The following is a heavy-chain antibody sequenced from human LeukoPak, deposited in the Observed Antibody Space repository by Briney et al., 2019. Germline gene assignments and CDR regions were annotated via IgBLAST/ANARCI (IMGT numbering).Heavy chain of an antibody. CDR2: INHSGST. CDR1: GGSFSGYY. D-gene: IGHD5-24*01. CDR3: ASTNRDGYNYFDY. Sequence: SETLSLTCAVYGGSFSGYYWSWIRQPPGKGLEWIGEINHSGSTNYNPSLKSRVTISVDKSKNQFSLKLSSVTAADTAVYYCASTNRDGYNYFDYWGQGTLVTVSS. J-gene: IGHJ4*02. V-gene: IGHV4-34*01.